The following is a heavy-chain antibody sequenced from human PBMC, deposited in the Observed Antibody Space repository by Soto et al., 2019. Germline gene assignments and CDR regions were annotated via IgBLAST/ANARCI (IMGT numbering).Heavy chain of an antibody. CDR3: ARGRQRGSGSYYSLGGVHGMDV. Sequence: PSETLSLTCAIYGGSFSGYYWSWIRQPPGKGLEWIGEINHSGSTNYNPSLKSRVTISVDTSKNQFSLNLSSVTAADTAVYYCARGRQRGSGSYYSLGGVHGMDVWGQGTTVTVSS. D-gene: IGHD3-10*01. J-gene: IGHJ6*02. V-gene: IGHV4-34*01. CDR2: INHSGST. CDR1: GGSFSGYY.